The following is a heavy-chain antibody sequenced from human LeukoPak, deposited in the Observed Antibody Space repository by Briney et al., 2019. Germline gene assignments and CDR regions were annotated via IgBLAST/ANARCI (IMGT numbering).Heavy chain of an antibody. V-gene: IGHV3-23*01. J-gene: IGHJ4*02. Sequence: GGSLRLSCAASGFTFSTYAVNWVRQAPGKGLEWVSAISGSGGSTYYADSVKGRFTISRDNSKNTLYLQMNSLRAEDTAVYYCAKDLLSIDPEGKTFDYWGQGTLVTVSS. D-gene: IGHD2-2*01. CDR2: ISGSGGST. CDR1: GFTFSTYA. CDR3: AKDLLSIDPEGKTFDY.